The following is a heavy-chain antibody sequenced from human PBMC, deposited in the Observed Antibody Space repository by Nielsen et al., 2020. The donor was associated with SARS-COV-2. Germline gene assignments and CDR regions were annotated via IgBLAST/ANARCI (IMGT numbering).Heavy chain of an antibody. CDR3: YTLGGFGELLDY. CDR1: GFTFSSYA. Sequence: GESLKISCAASGFTFSSYAMNWVRQAPGKGLEWVSGISGSGGSTYYADSVKGRFTISRDNSKNTLYLQMNSLRAEDTAVYYCYTLGGFGELLDYWGQGTLVTVSS. CDR2: ISGSGGST. J-gene: IGHJ4*02. V-gene: IGHV3-23*01. D-gene: IGHD3-10*01.